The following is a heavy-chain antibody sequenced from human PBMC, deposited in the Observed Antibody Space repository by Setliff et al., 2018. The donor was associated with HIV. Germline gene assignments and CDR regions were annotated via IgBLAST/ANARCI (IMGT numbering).Heavy chain of an antibody. CDR2: VYYSGDT. CDR3: ARFYYDSSGYYSGYDY. Sequence: SETLSLTCSVSGGSISSHYWTWIRQSPGKGLEWIGSVYYSGDTDYNPSLKSRVSTSVDTSKNQFSLKLSSVTAADTAVYYCARFYYDSSGYYSGYDYWGQGTLVTVSS. D-gene: IGHD3-22*01. J-gene: IGHJ4*02. CDR1: GGSISSHY. V-gene: IGHV4-59*11.